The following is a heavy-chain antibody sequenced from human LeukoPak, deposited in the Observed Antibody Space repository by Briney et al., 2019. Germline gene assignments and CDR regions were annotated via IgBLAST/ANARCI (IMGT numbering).Heavy chain of an antibody. CDR2: INHSGST. J-gene: IGHJ5*02. V-gene: IGHV4-34*01. CDR1: GGSFSGYY. Sequence: SETLSLTCAVYGGSFSGYYWSWIRQPPGKGLEWIGEINHSGSTNYNPSLKSRVTISVDTSKNQFSLKLSSVTAADTAVYYCARHRSLRLTWIQLLRVWFDPWGQGTLVTVSS. D-gene: IGHD5-18*01. CDR3: ARHRSLRLTWIQLLRVWFDP.